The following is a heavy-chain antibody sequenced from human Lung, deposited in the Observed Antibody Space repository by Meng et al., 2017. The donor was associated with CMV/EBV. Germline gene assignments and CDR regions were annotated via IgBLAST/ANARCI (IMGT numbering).Heavy chain of an antibody. CDR1: GYSFSNYW. CDR3: ARRGMMTTRGYWFDP. V-gene: IGHV5-51*01. J-gene: IGHJ5*02. D-gene: IGHD4-17*01. Sequence: GESLKISCEGSGYSFSNYWIDWVRQIPGKGLEWMGSIHPGDSDTRYSPSFHGQVTFSADKSIRTAYLQWSGLKASDTAMYYCARRGMMTTRGYWFDPWGQGXLVTVSS. CDR2: IHPGDSDT.